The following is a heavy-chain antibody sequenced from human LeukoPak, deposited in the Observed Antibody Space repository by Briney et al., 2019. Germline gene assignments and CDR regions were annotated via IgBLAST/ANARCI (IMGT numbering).Heavy chain of an antibody. CDR3: ARDWDTAMVWWFDP. J-gene: IGHJ5*02. V-gene: IGHV4-61*02. CDR2: IYTSGST. Sequence: SETLSLTCTVSGGSISSGSYYWSWIRQPAGKGLEWIGRIYTSGSTNYNPSLKSRVTISVDTSKNQFSLKLSSVTAADTAVYYCARDWDTAMVWWFDPWGQGTLVTLSS. D-gene: IGHD5-18*01. CDR1: GGSISSGSYY.